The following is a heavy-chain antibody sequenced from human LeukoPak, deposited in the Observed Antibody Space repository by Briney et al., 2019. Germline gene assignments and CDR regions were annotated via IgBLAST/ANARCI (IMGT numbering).Heavy chain of an antibody. CDR3: ARLDCSSTSCYYYYCYGMDV. D-gene: IGHD2-2*01. Sequence: PSETLSLTCTVSGGSISSSTYYWGWIRQPPGQGLEWIGNIYYSGSTYYNPSLKSRVTISADTSKNQFSLKLSSVTAADTAVYYCARLDCSSTSCYYYYCYGMDVWGQGTTVTVSS. V-gene: IGHV4-39*01. CDR2: IYYSGST. CDR1: GGSISSSTYY. J-gene: IGHJ6*02.